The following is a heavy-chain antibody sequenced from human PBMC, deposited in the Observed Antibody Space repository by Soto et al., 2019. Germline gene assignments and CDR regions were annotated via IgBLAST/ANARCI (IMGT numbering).Heavy chain of an antibody. CDR3: ASHNGGVSHYYYYYGMDV. CDR1: GGSISSSSYY. Sequence: SETLSLTCTVSGGSISSSSYYWGWIRQPPGKGLEWIGSIYYSGSTYYNPSLKSRVTISVDTSKNQFSLKLSSVTAADTAVYYCASHNGGVSHYYYYYGMDVWGQGTTVTVSS. CDR2: IYYSGST. D-gene: IGHD3-16*01. V-gene: IGHV4-39*01. J-gene: IGHJ6*02.